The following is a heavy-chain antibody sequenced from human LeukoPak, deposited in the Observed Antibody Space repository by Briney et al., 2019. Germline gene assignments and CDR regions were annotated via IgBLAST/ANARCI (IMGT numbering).Heavy chain of an antibody. J-gene: IGHJ4*02. CDR2: INPNSGGT. D-gene: IGHD3-22*01. Sequence: ASVKVSCKASGYTFTGYYMHWVRQAPGQGLEWMGWINPNSGGTNYARKFQGRVTMTRDTSISTAYMELSRLRSDDTAVYYCARGPDSSGYYSSQYYFDYWGQGTLVTVSS. V-gene: IGHV1-2*02. CDR1: GYTFTGYY. CDR3: ARGPDSSGYYSSQYYFDY.